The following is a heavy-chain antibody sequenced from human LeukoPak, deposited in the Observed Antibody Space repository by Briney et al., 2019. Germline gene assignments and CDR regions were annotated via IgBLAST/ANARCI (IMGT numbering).Heavy chain of an antibody. V-gene: IGHV4-59*08. Sequence: PSETLSLTCTVSGGSISSYYWSWIRQPPGKGLEWIGYIYYSGSTNYNPSLKSRVTISVDTSKNQFSLKLSSVTAADTAVYYCARQGLNSEVDYWGQGTLVTVSS. J-gene: IGHJ4*02. CDR3: ARQGLNSEVDY. CDR2: IYYSGST. CDR1: GGSISSYY. D-gene: IGHD1-26*01.